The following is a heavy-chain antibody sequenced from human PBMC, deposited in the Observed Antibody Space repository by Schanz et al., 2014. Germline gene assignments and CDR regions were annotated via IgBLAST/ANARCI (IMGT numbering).Heavy chain of an antibody. J-gene: IGHJ3*02. Sequence: QVQLVQSGAEVKKPGSSVKVSCKASGDTFTGYYLHWVRQAPGQGLEWIGWISPNGATKYAQSFQDKVTMTRDSFSNTAYMEATGLRLDDTPINYGARDLSPVSKNALDIWGPGTMVSVSS. CDR1: GDTFTGYY. CDR3: ARDLSPVSKNALDI. V-gene: IGHV1-2*02. CDR2: ISPNGAT.